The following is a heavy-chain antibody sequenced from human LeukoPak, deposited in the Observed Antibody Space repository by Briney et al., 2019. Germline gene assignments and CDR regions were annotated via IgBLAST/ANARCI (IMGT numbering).Heavy chain of an antibody. J-gene: IGHJ4*02. CDR2: IYHSGST. Sequence: SSETLXLTCTVSGYSISSGYYWGWIRPPPGKGVEWIGSIYHSGSTYYNPSLKSRVPISVDTSKTQFSLKLSSVTAADTAVYYCARLVDTAMVLDYWGQGTLVTVSS. D-gene: IGHD5-18*01. V-gene: IGHV4-38-2*02. CDR1: GYSISSGYY. CDR3: ARLVDTAMVLDY.